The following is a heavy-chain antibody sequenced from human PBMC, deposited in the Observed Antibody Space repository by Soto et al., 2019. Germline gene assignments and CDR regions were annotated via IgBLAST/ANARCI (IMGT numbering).Heavy chain of an antibody. CDR2: VHSNGNT. V-gene: IGHV4-39*01. D-gene: IGHD3-10*01. CDR1: GDSITNNNYH. J-gene: IGHJ4*02. CDR3: ASLTMGRPGDS. Sequence: SETLSLTCTVSGDSITNNNYHWGWTRQPPGKGLEWIGTVHSNGNTYYNPSLRSRLAISIDTSKNQFTLSLNSVTAADTAVYFGASLTMGRPGDSWGQGTLVTVSS.